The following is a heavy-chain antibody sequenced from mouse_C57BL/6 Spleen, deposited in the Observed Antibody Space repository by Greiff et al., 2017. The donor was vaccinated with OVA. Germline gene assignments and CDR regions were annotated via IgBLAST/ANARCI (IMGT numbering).Heavy chain of an antibody. Sequence: EVHLVESGGGLVQPGGSLSLSCAASGFTFTDYYMSWVRQPPGKALEWLGFIRNKANGYTTEYSASVKGRFTISRDNSQSILYLQMNALRAEDSATYYCARYSTVVAPAFDYWGQGTTLTVSS. CDR3: ARYSTVVAPAFDY. CDR2: IRNKANGYTT. D-gene: IGHD1-1*01. CDR1: GFTFTDYY. V-gene: IGHV7-3*01. J-gene: IGHJ2*01.